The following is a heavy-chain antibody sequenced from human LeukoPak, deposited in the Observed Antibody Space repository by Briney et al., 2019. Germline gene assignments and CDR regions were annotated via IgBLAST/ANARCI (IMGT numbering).Heavy chain of an antibody. J-gene: IGHJ4*02. Sequence: GGSLRLACAASGFTFSSYSMNCVRQAPGKGLEWVSAISGSGGSTYYADSVKGRFTISRDNSKNTLYLQMNSLRAEDTAVYYCARLPDGGLADYWGQGTLVTVSS. V-gene: IGHV3-23*01. CDR3: ARLPDGGLADY. CDR2: ISGSGGST. D-gene: IGHD1-14*01. CDR1: GFTFSSYS.